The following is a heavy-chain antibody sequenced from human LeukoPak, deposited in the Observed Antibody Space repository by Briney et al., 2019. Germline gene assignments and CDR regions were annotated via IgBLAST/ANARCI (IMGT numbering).Heavy chain of an antibody. CDR1: GGSISSGSYY. J-gene: IGHJ5*02. Sequence: SETLSLTCTVSGGSISSGSYYWSWIRQPAGKGLEWIGRIYTSGSTNYNPSLKSRVTISVDTSKNQFSLKLSSVTAADTAVYYCARDRLVVVPAAPLGWFDPWGQGTLVTVSS. D-gene: IGHD2-2*01. CDR3: ARDRLVVVPAAPLGWFDP. V-gene: IGHV4-61*02. CDR2: IYTSGST.